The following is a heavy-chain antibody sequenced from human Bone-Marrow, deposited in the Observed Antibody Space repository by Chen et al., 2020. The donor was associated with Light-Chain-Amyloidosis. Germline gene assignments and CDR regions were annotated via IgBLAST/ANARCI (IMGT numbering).Heavy chain of an antibody. D-gene: IGHD5-12*01. CDR3: SREFTGYDDY. CDR2: INPDGSRV. J-gene: IGHJ4*02. V-gene: IGHV3-74*01. Sequence: DVQLLESGGGLVQPGGSLRLSCAASGFTFRTSWMHWVRHAPGKGLVWVSRINPDGSRVDYADSVRGRFTISRDDAKSTVYLQMINLRAEDTAVYYCSREFTGYDDYWGQGTLVTVSS. CDR1: GFTFRTSW.